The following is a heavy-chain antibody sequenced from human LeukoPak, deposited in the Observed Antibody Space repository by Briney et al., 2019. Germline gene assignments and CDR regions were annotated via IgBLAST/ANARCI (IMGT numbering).Heavy chain of an antibody. CDR1: GFTFSSYA. J-gene: IGHJ4*02. D-gene: IGHD5-18*01. CDR3: AKGYLTAMVTRYDY. CDR2: ISGSGGST. Sequence: PGGSLRLSCAASGFTFSSYAMSWVRQAPGKGLEWVSAISGSGGSTYYADSVKGRFTIPRDNSKNTLYLQMNSLRAEDTAVYYCAKGYLTAMVTRYDYWGQGTLVTVSS. V-gene: IGHV3-23*01.